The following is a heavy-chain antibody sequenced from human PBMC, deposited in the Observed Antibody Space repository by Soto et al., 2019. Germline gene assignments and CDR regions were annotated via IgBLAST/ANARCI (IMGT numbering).Heavy chain of an antibody. CDR1: GFTFSSYA. CDR3: AKVDIVVVVRLRQFDY. CDR2: ISGSGGST. Sequence: GGSLRLSCAASGFTFSSYAMSWVRQAPGKGLEWVSAISGSGGSTYYADSVKGRFTISRDNSKNTLYLQMNSLRAEDTAVYYWAKVDIVVVVRLRQFDYWGQGTLVTVSS. V-gene: IGHV3-23*01. D-gene: IGHD2-15*01. J-gene: IGHJ4*02.